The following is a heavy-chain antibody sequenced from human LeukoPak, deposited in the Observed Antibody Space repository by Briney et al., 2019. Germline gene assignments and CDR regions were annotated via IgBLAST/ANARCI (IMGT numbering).Heavy chain of an antibody. CDR1: GVSIRNYD. J-gene: IGHJ5*02. D-gene: IGHD2-2*01. CDR3: ARGRVPAAMRVFDP. CDR2: IYDSGST. Sequence: SETLSLTCTVSGVSIRNYDWSWIRQPPGKGLEWIGYIYDSGSTNYNSSLKSRVTISVDTSKNQFSLKLSSVTAADTAVYYCARGRVPAAMRVFDPWGQGTLVTVSS. V-gene: IGHV4-59*08.